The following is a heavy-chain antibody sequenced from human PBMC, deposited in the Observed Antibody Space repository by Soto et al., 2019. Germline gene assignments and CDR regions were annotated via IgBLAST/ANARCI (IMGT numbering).Heavy chain of an antibody. CDR2: INHSGST. CDR3: ATGITMVRGAPHYWFDP. Sequence: KTSETLSLTCAVYGGSFSGYYWSWIRQPPGKGLEWIGEINHSGSTNYNPSLKSRVTISVDTSKNQFSLKLSSVTAADTAVYYCATGITMVRGAPHYWFDPWGQGTLVTVSS. J-gene: IGHJ5*02. CDR1: GGSFSGYY. V-gene: IGHV4-34*01. D-gene: IGHD3-10*01.